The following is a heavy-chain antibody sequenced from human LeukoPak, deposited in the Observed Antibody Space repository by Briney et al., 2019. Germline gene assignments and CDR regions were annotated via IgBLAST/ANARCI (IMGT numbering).Heavy chain of an antibody. CDR3: ARRGFTYYYDSSGYYYGYYFDY. Sequence: PSETLSLTCTVSGGSISSSSYYWGWIRQPPGEGLEWIGSIYYSGSTYYNPSLKSRVTISVDTSKNQFSLKLSSVTAADTAVYYCARRGFTYYYDSSGYYYGYYFDYWGQGTLVTVSS. CDR2: IYYSGST. J-gene: IGHJ4*02. D-gene: IGHD3-22*01. CDR1: GGSISSSSYY. V-gene: IGHV4-39*01.